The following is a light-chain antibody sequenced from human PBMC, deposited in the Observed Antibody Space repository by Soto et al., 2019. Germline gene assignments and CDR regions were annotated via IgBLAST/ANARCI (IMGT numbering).Light chain of an antibody. V-gene: IGKV3-20*01. CDR2: GAS. CDR1: QSVSSSY. Sequence: EIVLTQSPGTLSLSPGERATLSCRASQSVSSSYLAWYQQKPGQAPRLLIYGASSKATGNPDRFSGSGSGTDFTLTISRLEPEDVAVYYCQQYGSSPTFGQGTKLEIK. J-gene: IGKJ2*01. CDR3: QQYGSSPT.